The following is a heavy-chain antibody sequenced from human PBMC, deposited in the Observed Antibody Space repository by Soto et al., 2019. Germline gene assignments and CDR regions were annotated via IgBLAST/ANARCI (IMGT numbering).Heavy chain of an antibody. CDR2: MNPNSGNT. V-gene: IGHV1-8*01. D-gene: IGHD2-15*01. Sequence: QVPLVQSGAEVKKPGASVKVSCKAPGDTFTSYEINWVRQATGQGLEWMGWMNPNSGNTGYAQKFQGRVTMTRNTSIITGYMELSSLRSEDTAVYYCARLGDCSGGSCSRGTGFDPWGQGTLVTVSS. CDR1: GDTFTSYE. CDR3: ARLGDCSGGSCSRGTGFDP. J-gene: IGHJ5*02.